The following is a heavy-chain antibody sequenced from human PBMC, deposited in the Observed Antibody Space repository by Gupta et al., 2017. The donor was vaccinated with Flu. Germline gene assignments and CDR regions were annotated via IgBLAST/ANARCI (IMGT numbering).Heavy chain of an antibody. CDR2: INHSGST. V-gene: IGHV4-34*01. CDR1: GGSFSGYY. D-gene: IGHD2-8*01. J-gene: IGHJ4*02. Sequence: QVQLQQWGAGLLKPSETLSLTCAVYGGSFSGYYWSWIRQPPGKGLEWIGEINHSGSTNYNPSLKSRVTISVDTSKNQFSLKLSSVTAADTAVYYCARVGGHCTNGVCYTYFDYWGQGTLVTVSS. CDR3: ARVGGHCTNGVCYTYFDY.